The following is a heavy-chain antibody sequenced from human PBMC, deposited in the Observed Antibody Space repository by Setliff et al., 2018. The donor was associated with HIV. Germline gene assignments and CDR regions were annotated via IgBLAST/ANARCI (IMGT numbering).Heavy chain of an antibody. V-gene: IGHV4-59*01. Sequence: SETLSLTCTVSSDSISPYYWSWIRQPPGRGLEWIGFIYYSGSTNYSPSLKSRVTISLDTSKTQFSLKVNSVSPADTAIYYCARGNPDFDILTGYWSHFFDYWGQGTRVTVSS. CDR1: SDSISPYY. J-gene: IGHJ4*02. D-gene: IGHD3-9*01. CDR3: ARGNPDFDILTGYWSHFFDY. CDR2: IYYSGST.